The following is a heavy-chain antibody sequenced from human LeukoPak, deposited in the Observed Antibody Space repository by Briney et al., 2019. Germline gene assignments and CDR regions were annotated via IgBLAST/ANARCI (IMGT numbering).Heavy chain of an antibody. D-gene: IGHD3-22*01. J-gene: IGHJ4*02. CDR2: IYHSGST. Sequence: SETLSITCAVSGGSISTTNWWGWVRQPPGKGLEWIGEIYHSGSTNYNPSLSSRVTISVDKSKNQFSLRLTSVTAADTAVYYCARKYYYDSSPLDYWGQGTLVTVSS. CDR3: ARKYYYDSSPLDY. V-gene: IGHV4-4*02. CDR1: GGSISTTNW.